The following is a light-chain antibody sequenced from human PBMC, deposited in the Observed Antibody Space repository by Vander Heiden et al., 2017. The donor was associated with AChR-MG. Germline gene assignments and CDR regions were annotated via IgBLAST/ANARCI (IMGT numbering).Light chain of an antibody. CDR3: SAWDNSLNCPV. V-gene: IGLV1-44*01. CDR2: TND. Sequence: QSALPQSPSASGTPGQRVTISCSGSSSNIGSNAVNWYRHLPGTAPKLLIYTNDQRPSGVPDRISGSKSGTSASLAISGLQSDDEADYYCSAWDNSLNCPVFGGGTKLTVL. CDR1: SSNIGSNA. J-gene: IGLJ3*02.